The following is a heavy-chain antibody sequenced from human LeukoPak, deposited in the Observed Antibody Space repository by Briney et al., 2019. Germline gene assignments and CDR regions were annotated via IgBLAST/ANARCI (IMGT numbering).Heavy chain of an antibody. D-gene: IGHD3-22*01. V-gene: IGHV1-46*01. J-gene: IGHJ4*02. CDR3: ARGAGYYDSSASIDY. Sequence: GASVKVSCKASGYTFTSFYMYWVRQAPGQGLEWMGIINPSGGSPSYAQKFQGRLTMTRDTSTSTVYMELSSLRSEDTAVYYCARGAGYYDSSASIDYWGQGTLVTVSS. CDR2: INPSGGSP. CDR1: GYTFTSFY.